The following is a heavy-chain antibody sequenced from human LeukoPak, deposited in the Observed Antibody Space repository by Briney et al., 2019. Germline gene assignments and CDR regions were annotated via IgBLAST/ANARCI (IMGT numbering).Heavy chain of an antibody. CDR1: GGSFSGYY. CDR2: INHSGST. J-gene: IGHJ5*02. V-gene: IGHV4-34*01. Sequence: PSETLSLTCAVYGGSFSGYYWSWIRQPPGKGLEWIGEINHSGSTNYNPSLKSRVTISVDTSKNQFSLKLSSVTAADTAVYYCARGKFDFWSGYYARPTVHNWFDPWGQGTLVTVSS. D-gene: IGHD3-3*01. CDR3: ARGKFDFWSGYYARPTVHNWFDP.